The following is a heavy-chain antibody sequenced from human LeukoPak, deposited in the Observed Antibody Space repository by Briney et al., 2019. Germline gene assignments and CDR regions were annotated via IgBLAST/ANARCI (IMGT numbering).Heavy chain of an antibody. Sequence: PSETLSLTCTVSGGSVSSGSYYWSWIRQPPGKGLEWIGYIYYSGSTNDTPSHKSRVTISVDTSKNQFSLKLSSVTAADTAVYYCARGGDSSGYYPFDYWGQGTLVTVSS. V-gene: IGHV4-61*01. CDR2: IYYSGST. J-gene: IGHJ4*02. CDR1: GGSVSSGSYY. D-gene: IGHD3-22*01. CDR3: ARGGDSSGYYPFDY.